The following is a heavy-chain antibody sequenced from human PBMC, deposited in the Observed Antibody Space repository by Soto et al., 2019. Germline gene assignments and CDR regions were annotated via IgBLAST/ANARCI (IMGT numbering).Heavy chain of an antibody. CDR1: GFTFSSYA. CDR2: ISGSGGST. D-gene: IGHD3-10*01. J-gene: IGHJ4*02. Sequence: LRLSCAASGFTFSSYAMSWVRQAPGKGLEWVSAISGSGGSTYYADSVKGRFTISRDNSKNTLYLQMNSLRAEDTAVYYCAKDRLRLLWFGELFPSFDYWGQGTLVTVSS. CDR3: AKDRLRLLWFGELFPSFDY. V-gene: IGHV3-23*01.